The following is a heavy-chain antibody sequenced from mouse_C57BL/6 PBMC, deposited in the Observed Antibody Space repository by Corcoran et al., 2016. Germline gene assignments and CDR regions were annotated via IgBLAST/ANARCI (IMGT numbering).Heavy chain of an antibody. D-gene: IGHD1-1*01. CDR3: ARRKVYYGSSYDY. V-gene: IGHV1-26*01. CDR2: INPNNGGT. CDR1: GYTFTDYY. Sequence: EVQLQQSGPELVKPGASVKISCKASGYTFTDYYMNWVKQSHGKSLEWIGDINPNNGGTSYNQKFKGKATLTVDKSSSTAYMELRSLTSEDSAVYYCARRKVYYGSSYDYWGQGTTLTVSS. J-gene: IGHJ2*01.